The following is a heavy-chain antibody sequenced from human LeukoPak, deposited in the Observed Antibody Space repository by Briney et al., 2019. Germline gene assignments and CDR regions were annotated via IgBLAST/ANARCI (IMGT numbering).Heavy chain of an antibody. CDR1: GYTFTGYY. V-gene: IGHV1-2*02. D-gene: IGHD3-10*01. J-gene: IGHJ4*02. Sequence: ASVKVSCKASGYTFTGYYMQWVRQAPGQGLGWMGWINPSSGGTSYAQEFQGRVTMTRDTSISTAYMELRSLRSDDTAVYYCARNSGGSGYTNPYYFDYWGQGTLVTVSS. CDR2: INPSSGGT. CDR3: ARNSGGSGYTNPYYFDY.